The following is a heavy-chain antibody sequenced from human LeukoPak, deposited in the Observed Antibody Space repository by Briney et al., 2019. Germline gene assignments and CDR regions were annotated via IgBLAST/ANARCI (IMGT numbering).Heavy chain of an antibody. CDR2: IYYSGST. CDR1: GGSISSYY. V-gene: IGHV4-59*01. Sequence: PSETLSLTCTVSGGSISSYYRGWIRQPPGKGLEWIGYIYYSGSTNYNPSLKSRVTISVDTSKNQFSLKLSSVTAADTAVYYCARAFDYYDSSGYYYYAFDIWGQGTMVTVSS. CDR3: ARAFDYYDSSGYYYYAFDI. J-gene: IGHJ3*02. D-gene: IGHD3-22*01.